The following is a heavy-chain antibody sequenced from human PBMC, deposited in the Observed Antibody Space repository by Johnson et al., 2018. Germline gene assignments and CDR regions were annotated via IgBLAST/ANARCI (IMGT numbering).Heavy chain of an antibody. V-gene: IGHV1-46*01. CDR3: AKDWEVASIGTGGYFHH. D-gene: IGHD6-13*01. J-gene: IGHJ1*01. CDR1: GYTFTNYY. CDR2: INPSGGST. Sequence: QVQLVQSGAEVKKPGASVKVSCKASGYTFTNYYMHWVRQAPGQGLEWMGIINPSGGSTRYAQKFQGRVTMTRDTSTSTVYMELSSLRSEDTAVYYCAKDWEVASIGTGGYFHHWGQGTLVTVSS.